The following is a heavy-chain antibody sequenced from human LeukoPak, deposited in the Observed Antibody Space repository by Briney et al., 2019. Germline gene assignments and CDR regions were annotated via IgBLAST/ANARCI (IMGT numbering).Heavy chain of an antibody. CDR1: GFTFTSSA. CDR2: INPSGGST. CDR3: AREGAAAGTGRGIEFDY. Sequence: GASVKVSCKASGFTFTSSAMQWVRQAPGQGLEWMGIINPSGGSTSYAQKFQGRVTMTRDTSTSTVYMELSSLRSEDTAVYYCAREGAAAGTGRGIEFDYWGQGTLVTVSS. J-gene: IGHJ4*02. V-gene: IGHV1-46*01. D-gene: IGHD6-13*01.